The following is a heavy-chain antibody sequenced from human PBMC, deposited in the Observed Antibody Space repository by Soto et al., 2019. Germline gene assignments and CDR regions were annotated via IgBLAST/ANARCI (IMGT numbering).Heavy chain of an antibody. CDR3: ARSIWFGELLPTPFDY. CDR1: GFTFSSYG. D-gene: IGHD3-10*01. V-gene: IGHV3-33*01. Sequence: GGSLRLSCAASGFTFSSYGMHWVRQAPGKGLEWVAVIWYDGSNKYYADSVKGRFTISRDNSKNTLYLQMNSLRAEDTAVYYCARSIWFGELLPTPFDYWGQGTLVTVSS. CDR2: IWYDGSNK. J-gene: IGHJ4*02.